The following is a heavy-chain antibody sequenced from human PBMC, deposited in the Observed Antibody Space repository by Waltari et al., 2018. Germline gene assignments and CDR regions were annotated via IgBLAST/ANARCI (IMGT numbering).Heavy chain of an antibody. J-gene: IGHJ6*02. V-gene: IGHV3-21*01. Sequence: EVQLVESGGGLVKPGGSLRLSCAASGFSFSSYSMNWVRQSPGKGLEWVSSISSSTNYIYYADSVKGRFTISRDNAKNSLYLQMNSLRAEDTAVYYCARGSVDIVVVPAFYGMDVWGQGTTVTVSS. D-gene: IGHD2-2*03. CDR1: GFSFSSYS. CDR3: ARGSVDIVVVPAFYGMDV. CDR2: ISSSTNYI.